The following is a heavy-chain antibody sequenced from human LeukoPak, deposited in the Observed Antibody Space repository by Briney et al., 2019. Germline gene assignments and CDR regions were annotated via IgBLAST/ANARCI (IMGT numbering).Heavy chain of an antibody. Sequence: ASVKVSCKASGYTFTRYGISWVRQAPGQGLEWMGWISAYNGDTNNAQKLQGMVTMTTDTSTSTAYMELRSLGSDDTAGYYCARAWQGYEVNFDYWGQGTLVTVSS. D-gene: IGHD3-3*01. V-gene: IGHV1-18*01. CDR2: ISAYNGDT. J-gene: IGHJ4*02. CDR1: GYTFTRYG. CDR3: ARAWQGYEVNFDY.